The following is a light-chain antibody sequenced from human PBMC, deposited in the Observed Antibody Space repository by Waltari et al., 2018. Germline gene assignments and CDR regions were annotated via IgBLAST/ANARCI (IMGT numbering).Light chain of an antibody. CDR1: QSVLYSSNNNNC. J-gene: IGKJ1*01. CDR3: QQYYSTPPT. Sequence: DIVMTQSPDSLAVSLGERATINCKSSQSVLYSSNNNNCLAWDQRQPGQPPKLLIYSSSPRESGVPDRFSGSGSETDFTLTISSLQAEDVAVYYCQQYYSTPPTFGQGTKVEIK. CDR2: SSS. V-gene: IGKV4-1*01.